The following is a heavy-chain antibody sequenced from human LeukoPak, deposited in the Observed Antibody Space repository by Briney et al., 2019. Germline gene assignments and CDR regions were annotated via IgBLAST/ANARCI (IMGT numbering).Heavy chain of an antibody. CDR1: GFTFSSYG. J-gene: IGHJ5*02. CDR2: XWYXXSNE. CDR3: AKETGGXEGSYNWFDP. V-gene: IGHV3-33*06. Sequence: GGSLRLSCAASGFTFSSYGMXXXRXAPGKXXXXXXXXWYXXSNEYYADSXKXXXXXXXDNSKNTQYLQMNSLSAEDTAVYYCAKETGGXEGSYNWFDPWGQGTLVTVSS. D-gene: IGHD3-10*01.